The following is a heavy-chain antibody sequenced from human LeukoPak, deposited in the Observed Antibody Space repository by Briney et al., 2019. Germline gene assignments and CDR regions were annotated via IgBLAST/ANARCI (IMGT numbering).Heavy chain of an antibody. Sequence: RAGGSLRLSCAASGFTLSSYAMSWVRQAPGKGLVWVSRINSDGSSTSYADSVKGRFTISRDNAKNTLYLQMNSLRAEDTAVYYCARDADLRYYDYWGQGTLVTVSS. J-gene: IGHJ4*02. CDR2: INSDGSST. V-gene: IGHV3-74*01. D-gene: IGHD3-9*01. CDR1: GFTLSSYA. CDR3: ARDADLRYYDY.